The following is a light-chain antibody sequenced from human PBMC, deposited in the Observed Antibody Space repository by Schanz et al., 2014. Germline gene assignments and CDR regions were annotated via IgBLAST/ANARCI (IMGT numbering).Light chain of an antibody. Sequence: QSVLTQPPSASGTPGQRVTISCSGSTSNIGSNYVYWYQQVPGTAPRLLIYRHNQRPSGVPDRFSGSKSGTSASLAISGLRSEDEAHYYCAAWDDSLSGHWVFGGGTKLTVL. J-gene: IGLJ3*02. CDR3: AAWDDSLSGHWV. CDR2: RHN. V-gene: IGLV1-47*01. CDR1: TSNIGSNY.